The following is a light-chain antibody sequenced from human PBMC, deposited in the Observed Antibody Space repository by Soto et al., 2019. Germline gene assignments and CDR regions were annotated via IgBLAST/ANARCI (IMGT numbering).Light chain of an antibody. CDR2: HAS. J-gene: IGKJ4*01. V-gene: IGKV3-15*01. Sequence: EIVMTQSPATLSVSPGERATLSCRASQSVSNNLAWYQQKPGQAPRLLIYHASTRAPGIAARFSGSGSGTEFTLTISSLQSEDFAVYYCQQYNKWPLTCGGGTKVEIK. CDR1: QSVSNN. CDR3: QQYNKWPLT.